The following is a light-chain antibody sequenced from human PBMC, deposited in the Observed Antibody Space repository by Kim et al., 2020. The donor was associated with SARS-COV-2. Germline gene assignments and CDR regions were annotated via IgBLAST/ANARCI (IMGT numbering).Light chain of an antibody. Sequence: ASVGDRVTITCRASQGVSSALAWYQQMPGQATKLLIYDVSNLESGVLLRFRGSGSETDFTLTNSSLQPEDFATYYCQHFKSFPLIFGGGTKVDI. V-gene: IGKV1-13*02. CDR3: QHFKSFPLI. CDR1: QGVSSA. J-gene: IGKJ4*01. CDR2: DVS.